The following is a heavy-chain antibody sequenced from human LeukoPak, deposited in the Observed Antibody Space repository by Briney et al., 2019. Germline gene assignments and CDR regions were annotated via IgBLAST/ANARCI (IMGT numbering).Heavy chain of an antibody. J-gene: IGHJ6*03. V-gene: IGHV1-8*03. Sequence: ASVKVSCKASGYTFTSYDINWVRQATGQGLEWMGWTNPNSGNTGYAQKFQGRVTITRNTSISTAYMELSSLRSEDTAVYYCARGICGGDCYFGYYYYYYYMDVWGKGTTVTVSS. CDR2: TNPNSGNT. CDR1: GYTFTSYD. CDR3: ARGICGGDCYFGYYYYYYYMDV. D-gene: IGHD2-21*01.